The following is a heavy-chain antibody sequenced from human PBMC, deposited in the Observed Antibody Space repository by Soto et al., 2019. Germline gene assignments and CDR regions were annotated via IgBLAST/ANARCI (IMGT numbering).Heavy chain of an antibody. Sequence: GGSLRLSCAASGITFSTYAMSWVRRAPGKGLEWVSTIGSNGADKQYADFVKGRFTVSRDSSKSTLSLQMNSLRAEDTAVYYCAADYLSHKSLTGYYYSYGMDVWGQGTTVTVSS. CDR3: AADYLSHKSLTGYYYSYGMDV. D-gene: IGHD4-17*01. CDR2: IGSNGADK. V-gene: IGHV3-23*01. CDR1: GITFSTYA. J-gene: IGHJ6*02.